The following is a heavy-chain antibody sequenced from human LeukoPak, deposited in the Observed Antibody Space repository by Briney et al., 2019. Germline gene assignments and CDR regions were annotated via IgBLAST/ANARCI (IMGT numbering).Heavy chain of an antibody. CDR3: ARPIKRGAVAGRLPFDY. CDR2: IYTSGST. CDR1: GGSISSYY. J-gene: IGHJ4*02. D-gene: IGHD6-19*01. V-gene: IGHV4-4*07. Sequence: PSETLSLTCTVSGGSISSYYWSWIRQPAGKGLEWIGRIYTSGSTNYNPSLKSRVTISVDTSKNQFSLKLSSVTAADTAVYYCARPIKRGAVAGRLPFDYWGQGTLVTVSS.